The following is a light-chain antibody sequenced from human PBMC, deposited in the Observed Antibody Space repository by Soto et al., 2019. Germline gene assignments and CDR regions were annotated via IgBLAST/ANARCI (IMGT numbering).Light chain of an antibody. V-gene: IGLV2-14*01. CDR3: ISYTRSSTWV. J-gene: IGLJ3*02. CDR2: EVS. Sequence: QSVLTQPASVSGSPGQSITISCTGTSSDVGGYNYVSWYQQHPGKAPKLMIYEVSNRPSGVSDRFSGSRSGNTASLTISGLQAEDESDYYCISYTRSSTWVFGGGTKLT. CDR1: SSDVGGYNY.